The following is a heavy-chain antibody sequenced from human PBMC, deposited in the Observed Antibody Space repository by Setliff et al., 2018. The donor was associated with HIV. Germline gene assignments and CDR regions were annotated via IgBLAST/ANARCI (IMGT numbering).Heavy chain of an antibody. CDR2: ISAYNGNT. J-gene: IGHJ4*02. CDR1: GYTFTSYG. CDR3: ARAPPQGRYYYDSSGYSTLFDY. V-gene: IGHV1-18*01. Sequence: ASVKVSCKASGYTFTSYGISWVRQAPGQGLEWMGWISAYNGNTNYAQKLQGRVTMTTDTSTSTAYMELRSLRSDDTAVYYCARAPPQGRYYYDSSGYSTLFDYWGQGTLVTVPS. D-gene: IGHD3-22*01.